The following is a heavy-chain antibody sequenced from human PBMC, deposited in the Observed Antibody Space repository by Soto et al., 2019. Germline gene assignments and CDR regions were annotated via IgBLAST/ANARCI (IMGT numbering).Heavy chain of an antibody. CDR3: ASFPREVYIWGSDDAFDI. D-gene: IGHD3-16*01. Sequence: QVQLQQWGAGLLKPSETLSLTCAVYGGSLSGYYWSWIRQPPGKGLEWIGEINHSGSTNYNPSLKSRVTISVDTSKNQFSLNLSSVTAADTAVYYCASFPREVYIWGSDDAFDIWGQGTMVTVSS. CDR2: INHSGST. J-gene: IGHJ3*02. CDR1: GGSLSGYY. V-gene: IGHV4-34*01.